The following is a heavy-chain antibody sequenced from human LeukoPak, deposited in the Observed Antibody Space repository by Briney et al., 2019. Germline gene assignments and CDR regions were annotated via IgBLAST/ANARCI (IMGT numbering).Heavy chain of an antibody. CDR1: GGTFSSYT. D-gene: IGHD3-3*01. CDR2: IIPILGIA. J-gene: IGHJ6*03. V-gene: IGHV1-69*02. Sequence: ASVKVSCKASGGTFSSYTISWVRQAPGQGLEWMGRIIPILGIANYAQKFQGRVTITADESTGTAYMERSSLRSEDTAVYYCARAPPDFWSGYSLVNYYMDVWGKGTTVTVSS. CDR3: ARAPPDFWSGYSLVNYYMDV.